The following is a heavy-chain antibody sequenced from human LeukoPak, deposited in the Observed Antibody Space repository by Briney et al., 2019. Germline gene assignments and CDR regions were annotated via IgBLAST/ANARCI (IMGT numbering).Heavy chain of an antibody. CDR2: IYHSGST. Sequence: SETLSLTCTVSGYSISSGYYWGWIRQPPGKGLEWIGSIYHSGSTYYNPSLKSRVTISVDTSKNQYSLKLSSVTAADTAVYYCARERGSGSTAYWGQGTLVTVSS. D-gene: IGHD1-26*01. J-gene: IGHJ4*02. CDR1: GYSISSGYY. CDR3: ARERGSGSTAY. V-gene: IGHV4-38-2*02.